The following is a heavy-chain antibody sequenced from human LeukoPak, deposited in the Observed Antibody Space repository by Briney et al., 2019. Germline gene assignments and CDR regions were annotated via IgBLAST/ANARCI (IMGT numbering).Heavy chain of an antibody. CDR2: IKQDGSEK. J-gene: IGHJ4*02. D-gene: IGHD3-22*01. V-gene: IGHV3-7*01. CDR3: ARDYYDSSGYYHVGYFDY. CDR1: GFTFSSYW. Sequence: GGSLRLSCAASGFTFSSYWMSWVRQAPGKGLEWVANIKQDGSEKYHVYSVKGRFTISRDNAKNSLYLQMNSLRAEDTAVYYCARDYYDSSGYYHVGYFDYWGQGTLVTVSS.